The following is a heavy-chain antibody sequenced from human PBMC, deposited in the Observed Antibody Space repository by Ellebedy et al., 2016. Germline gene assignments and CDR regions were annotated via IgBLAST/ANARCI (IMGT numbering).Heavy chain of an antibody. V-gene: IGHV3-30-3*01. CDR2: VSYDGSKT. J-gene: IGHJ4*02. D-gene: IGHD2-15*01. CDR3: ARETRGYAGIFDY. CDR1: GFIFGDYA. Sequence: GESLKISXTTSGFIFGDYALNWFRQAPGKGLEWVAFVSYDGSKTSFTDSVKGRFTISRDNSKNTLDLQMNSLRAEDTALYYCARETRGYAGIFDYWGQGTLVTASS.